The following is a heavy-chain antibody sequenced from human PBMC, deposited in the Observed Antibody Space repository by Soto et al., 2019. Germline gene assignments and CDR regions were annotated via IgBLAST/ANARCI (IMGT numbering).Heavy chain of an antibody. V-gene: IGHV1-69*01. CDR2: IIPIFGTA. J-gene: IGHJ3*02. D-gene: IGHD6-6*01. Sequence: QVQLVQSGAEVKKPGSSVKVSCKASGDTFSSYAISWVRQAPGQGLEWMGGIIPIFGTANYAQKFQGRVTITADESTSTAYKELSSLRSEDTAVYYCARRVIAARLGAFDIWGQGPMVPVSS. CDR3: ARRVIAARLGAFDI. CDR1: GDTFSSYA.